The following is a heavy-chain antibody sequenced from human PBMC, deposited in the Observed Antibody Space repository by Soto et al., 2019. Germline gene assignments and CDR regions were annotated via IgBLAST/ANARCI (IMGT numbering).Heavy chain of an antibody. CDR3: AHRTGFDY. CDR2: IYTGGYT. V-gene: IGHV3-66*01. CDR1: GFTVSNNY. Sequence: GGSLRLSCAASGFTVSNNYMSWVRQAPGKGLEWVSVIYTGGYTNYADSVKGRFTISRDSSKNTLYLQMNSLRADDTAVYYCAHRTGFDYWGQGTLVTVSS. J-gene: IGHJ4*02.